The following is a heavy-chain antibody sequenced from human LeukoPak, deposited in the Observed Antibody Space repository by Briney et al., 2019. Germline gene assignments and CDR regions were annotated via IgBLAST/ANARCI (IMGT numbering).Heavy chain of an antibody. V-gene: IGHV3-33*01. Sequence: GGSLRLSCAASGFIFDNYAMHWVRQAPGKGLEGVAVILYDGNNKYYTDSVRGRFTISRDNSKNTLYLQMNSLRAEDTAVYYCARALPAAKYYFDYWGQGALVTVSS. D-gene: IGHD2-2*01. CDR2: ILYDGNNK. CDR3: ARALPAAKYYFDY. J-gene: IGHJ4*02. CDR1: GFIFDNYA.